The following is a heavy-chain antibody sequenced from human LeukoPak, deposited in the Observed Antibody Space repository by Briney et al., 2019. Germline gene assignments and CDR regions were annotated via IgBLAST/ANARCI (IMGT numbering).Heavy chain of an antibody. Sequence: GESLKISCKGSGYSFSNYWIAWVRQMPGKGLEWMGIIYPGDSDTTYSPSFQGHVTISADKSISTAYLQWSSLKASDTAIYYCARLEGYFDYWGQGTLVTVSS. CDR1: GYSFSNYW. J-gene: IGHJ4*02. D-gene: IGHD3-22*01. V-gene: IGHV5-51*01. CDR2: IYPGDSDT. CDR3: ARLEGYFDY.